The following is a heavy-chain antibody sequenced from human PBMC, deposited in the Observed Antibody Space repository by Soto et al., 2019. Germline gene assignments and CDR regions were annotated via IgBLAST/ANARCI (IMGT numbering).Heavy chain of an antibody. CDR2: MSYDGVRK. V-gene: IGHV3-30*18. Sequence: QVQLVESGGGEAQPGRSLTLSCAASGFNISTHGMHWVRQAPGKGLEWVAVMSYDGVRKYYADSVIGRFTISRDISKNTLYLQMNSLRPEDTAVYYCVKDMEHSLVRGWFDPWGQGTLVIVSS. D-gene: IGHD3-10*01. CDR1: GFNISTHG. J-gene: IGHJ5*02. CDR3: VKDMEHSLVRGWFDP.